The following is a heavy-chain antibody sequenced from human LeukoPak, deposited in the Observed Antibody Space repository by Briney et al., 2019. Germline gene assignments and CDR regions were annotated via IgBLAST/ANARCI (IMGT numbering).Heavy chain of an antibody. V-gene: IGHV1-69*13. CDR2: IIPIFVTA. Sequence: SVKVSCKASGGTFISYAISWVRQAPGQGLEWMGGIIPIFVTANYAQKFRGRVTITADESTSPAYMELSSLRSEDTAVYYCARAFLYDSSGYTPGFDYWGQGTLVTVSS. CDR3: ARAFLYDSSGYTPGFDY. J-gene: IGHJ4*02. CDR1: GGTFISYA. D-gene: IGHD3-22*01.